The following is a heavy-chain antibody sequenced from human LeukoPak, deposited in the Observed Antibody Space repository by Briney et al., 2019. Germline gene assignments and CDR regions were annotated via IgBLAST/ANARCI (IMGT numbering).Heavy chain of an antibody. CDR2: INPSSGGT. Sequence: GASVKVSCKASGYTFTAYYMHWVRQAPGQGLEWMGWINPSSGGTNYAQKFQGRVTMTRDKSTSTVYMELSSLRSEDSAVYYCAIPRDGTTSYYWYFDLWGRGTLVTVSS. V-gene: IGHV1-2*02. J-gene: IGHJ2*01. D-gene: IGHD4-17*01. CDR3: AIPRDGTTSYYWYFDL. CDR1: GYTFTAYY.